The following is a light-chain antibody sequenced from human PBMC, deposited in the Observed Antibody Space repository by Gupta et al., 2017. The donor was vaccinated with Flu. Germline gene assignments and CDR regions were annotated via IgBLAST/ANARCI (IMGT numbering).Light chain of an antibody. CDR2: KDS. CDR1: ALPRQY. V-gene: IGLV3-25*03. J-gene: IGLJ1*01. CDR3: QSADSSGTYRV. Sequence: GRTARITCSGDALPRQYAYWYQQKPGQAPVLVIYKDSERDSGIPERFSGSSSGTTVTLTSSGVQAEDEADYYCQSADSSGTYRVFGTGIKVTVL.